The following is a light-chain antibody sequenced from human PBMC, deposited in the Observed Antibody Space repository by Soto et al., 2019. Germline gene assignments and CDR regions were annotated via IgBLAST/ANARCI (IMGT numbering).Light chain of an antibody. Sequence: DIQMTQSPSSVSASVGDRVTITCRASQDITSWVAWYQQLPGKAPKLLISAASTLQSGVPRRFSGSGSGTDFTLIISSLQPEDFATYFCQQGDSFPFTFGGGTKVEIK. CDR1: QDITSW. CDR3: QQGDSFPFT. V-gene: IGKV1-12*01. J-gene: IGKJ4*01. CDR2: AAS.